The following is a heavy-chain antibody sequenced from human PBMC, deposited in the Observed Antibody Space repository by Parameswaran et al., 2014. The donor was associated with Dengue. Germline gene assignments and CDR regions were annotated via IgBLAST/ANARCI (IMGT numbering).Heavy chain of an antibody. CDR2: IYYSGST. CDR3: ARGYYDILTGSPARYYFDY. Sequence: VRQAPGKGLEWIGYIYYSGSTYYNPPLKSRVTISVDTSKNQFSLKLSSVTAADTAVYYCARGYYDILTGSPARYYFDYWGQGTLVTVSS. J-gene: IGHJ4*02. D-gene: IGHD3-9*01. V-gene: IGHV4-31*02.